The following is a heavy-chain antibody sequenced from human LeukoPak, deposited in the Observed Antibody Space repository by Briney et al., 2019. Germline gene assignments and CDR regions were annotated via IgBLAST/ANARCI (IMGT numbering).Heavy chain of an antibody. CDR1: GFTFSSYS. J-gene: IGHJ4*02. D-gene: IGHD2-2*01. Sequence: GGSLRLSCAASGFTFSSYSMNWVRQAPGKGLEWVSSISSSSSYIYYADSVKGRFTISRDNAKNSLYLQMNSLRAEDTAVYYCARGVWGKIYQLLPQGFDYWGQGTLVTVSS. CDR3: ARGVWGKIYQLLPQGFDY. CDR2: ISSSSSYI. V-gene: IGHV3-21*01.